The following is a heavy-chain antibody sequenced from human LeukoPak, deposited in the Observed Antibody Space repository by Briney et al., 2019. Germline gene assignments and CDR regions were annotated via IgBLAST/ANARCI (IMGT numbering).Heavy chain of an antibody. CDR2: IKQDGSEK. V-gene: IGHV3-7*03. CDR3: ATGKQCGY. Sequence: GGSLRLSCVVSGFTFSSYWMSWVRQAPGKGLEWVANIKQDGSEKYYVDSVKGRFTISRGNAKNSLYLQMNSLRAEDTAVYYCATGKQCGYWGQGTLVTVSS. D-gene: IGHD4-11*01. CDR1: GFTFSSYW. J-gene: IGHJ4*02.